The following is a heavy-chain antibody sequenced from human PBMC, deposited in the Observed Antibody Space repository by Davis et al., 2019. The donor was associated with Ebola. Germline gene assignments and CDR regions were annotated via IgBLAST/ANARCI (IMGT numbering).Heavy chain of an antibody. V-gene: IGHV1-69*06. CDR3: ARVGQQLTHPTIDY. Sequence: SVKVSCKASGGTFSSYAISWVRQAPGQGLEWMGGIIPIFGTANYAQKFQGRVTMTEDTSTDTAYMELSSLRSEDTAVYYCARVGQQLTHPTIDYWGQGTLVTVSS. J-gene: IGHJ4*02. CDR1: GGTFSSYA. CDR2: IIPIFGTA. D-gene: IGHD6-13*01.